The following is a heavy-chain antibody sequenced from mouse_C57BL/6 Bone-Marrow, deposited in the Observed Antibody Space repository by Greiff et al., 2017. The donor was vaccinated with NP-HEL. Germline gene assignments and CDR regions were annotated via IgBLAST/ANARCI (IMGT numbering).Heavy chain of an antibody. CDR2: VYPYNGGT. Sequence: VQLQQSGPVLVKPGPSVKISCEASGFTFTDYYMHWVKQSHGKSLEWIGLVYPYNGGTSYNQKFKGKATLTVDTSSSTAYMELNSLTSEDSAVYYCARWGKFITTVVDYWYFDVWGTGTTVTVSS. CDR3: ARWGKFITTVVDYWYFDV. D-gene: IGHD1-1*01. CDR1: GFTFTDYY. J-gene: IGHJ1*03. V-gene: IGHV1-36*01.